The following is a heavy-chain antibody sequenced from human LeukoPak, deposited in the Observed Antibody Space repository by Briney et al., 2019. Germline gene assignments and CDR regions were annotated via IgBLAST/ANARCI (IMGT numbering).Heavy chain of an antibody. CDR1: GGSISSGGYS. Sequence: SETLSLTCAVSGGSISSGGYSWSWIRQPPGKGLEWIGYIYHSGSTCYNPSLKSRVTISVDRSKNQFSLKLSSVTAADTAVYYCARGRDGYNYFDYWGQGTLVTVSS. J-gene: IGHJ4*02. CDR3: ARGRDGYNYFDY. D-gene: IGHD5-24*01. V-gene: IGHV4-30-2*01. CDR2: IYHSGST.